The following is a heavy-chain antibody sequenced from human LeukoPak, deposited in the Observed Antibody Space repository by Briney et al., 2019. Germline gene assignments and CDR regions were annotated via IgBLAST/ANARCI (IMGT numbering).Heavy chain of an antibody. CDR2: ISGGTTYT. CDR1: GFTFSVYA. CDR3: AKGPLSSSNYYMDV. Sequence: GGSLRLSCAASGFTFSVYAMSWVRQAPGKGLEWVSSISGGTTYTYYADSMKGRFTISRDNSKNTLYLQMSSLRAEDTAVYYCAKGPLSSSNYYMDVWGKGTTVTVSS. J-gene: IGHJ6*03. D-gene: IGHD3-10*01. V-gene: IGHV3-23*01.